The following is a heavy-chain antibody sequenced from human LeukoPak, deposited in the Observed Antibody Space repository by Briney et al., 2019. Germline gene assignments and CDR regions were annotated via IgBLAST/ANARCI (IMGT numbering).Heavy chain of an antibody. Sequence: GGSQRLSCEASGFSLSGSWMHWVRHAPGKGLMWVSQSKYDGSTKSYAACVRGRFTISRDNAKNTLYLHMDSLRAEDTAVYYCARSDYFHNWGQGTMVVVSA. V-gene: IGHV3-74*01. D-gene: IGHD3-10*01. CDR2: SKYDGSTK. J-gene: IGHJ3*01. CDR1: GFSLSGSW. CDR3: ARSDYFHN.